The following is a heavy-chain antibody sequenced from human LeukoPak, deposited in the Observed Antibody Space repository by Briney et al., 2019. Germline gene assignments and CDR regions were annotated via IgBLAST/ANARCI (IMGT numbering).Heavy chain of an antibody. CDR2: IRNDGSDQ. CDR3: ATGVEAGYSQD. D-gene: IGHD3-3*01. CDR1: GFTFSRYG. V-gene: IGHV3-30*02. J-gene: IGHJ1*01. Sequence: GGSLRLSCAASGFTFSRYGMEWVRQAPGKGLEWVAFIRNDGSDQYYADSVKGRFTISRDNSKNTLYLHMNSLRAEDTAVYYCATGVEAGYSQDWGQGTLVTVSS.